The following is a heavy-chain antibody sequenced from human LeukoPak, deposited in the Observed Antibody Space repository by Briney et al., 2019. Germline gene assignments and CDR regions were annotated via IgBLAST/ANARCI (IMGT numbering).Heavy chain of an antibody. CDR2: IYHSGST. Sequence: PSETLSLTCTVSGYSISSGYYWGWIRQPPGKGLEWIGSIYHSGSTYYNPSLKSRVTISVDTSKNQFSLKLSSVTAADTAVYYCARAGDYGDLIRDYWGQGTLVTVSS. J-gene: IGHJ4*02. D-gene: IGHD4-17*01. CDR3: ARAGDYGDLIRDY. CDR1: GYSISSGYY. V-gene: IGHV4-38-2*02.